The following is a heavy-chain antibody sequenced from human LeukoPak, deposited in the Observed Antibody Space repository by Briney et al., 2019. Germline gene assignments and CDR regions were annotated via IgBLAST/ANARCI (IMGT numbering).Heavy chain of an antibody. V-gene: IGHV3-21*01. CDR3: ARDSSGWYHWFDP. CDR2: ISSSSSYI. Sequence: GGSLRLSCAASGFTFSSYSMNWVRQAPGKGLEWVSSISSSSSYIYYADSVKGRFTISRDNAKNSLYLQMNSLRAEDTAVYYCARDSSGWYHWFDPWGQGTLVTVSS. D-gene: IGHD6-19*01. CDR1: GFTFSSYS. J-gene: IGHJ5*02.